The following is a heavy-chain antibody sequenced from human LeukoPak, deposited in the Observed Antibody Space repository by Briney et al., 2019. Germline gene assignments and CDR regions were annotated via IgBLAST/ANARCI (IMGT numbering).Heavy chain of an antibody. J-gene: IGHJ6*03. D-gene: IGHD3-10*01. CDR3: AKGSCSSHFCYYFYYMDV. V-gene: IGHV3-23*01. CDR1: GLRLSTYD. CDR2: IPVIDGSA. Sequence: PGGSLRLSCAASGLRLSTYDTAGVRPAPEKGRWWVSAIPVIDGSAYYADSVKRQFTISRDNSKNTLYLQMNSLRAEDTAKYYCAKGSCSSHFCYYFYYMDVWGKGTTVTVSS.